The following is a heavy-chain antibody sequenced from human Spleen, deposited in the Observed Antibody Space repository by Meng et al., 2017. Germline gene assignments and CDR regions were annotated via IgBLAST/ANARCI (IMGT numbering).Heavy chain of an antibody. Sequence: GGSLRLSCAASGFTFSSYWMSWVRQAPGKGLEWAANIKQDGSEKYYVDSVKGRFTISRDNTKDTLHLQVNSLRAEDPAVYYCARVIGHGYPTRWREGADPFDIWGQGTMVTVSS. CDR3: ARVIGHGYPTRWREGADPFDI. CDR2: IKQDGSEK. D-gene: IGHD5-24*01. V-gene: IGHV3-7*01. J-gene: IGHJ3*02. CDR1: GFTFSSYW.